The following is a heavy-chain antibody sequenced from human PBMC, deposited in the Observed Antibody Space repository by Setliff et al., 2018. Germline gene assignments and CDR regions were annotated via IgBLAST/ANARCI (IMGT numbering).Heavy chain of an antibody. Sequence: SETLSLTCTVPGDSISSFSYYWGWIRQPPGKGLEWIGSIYYSGSTYYNPSLRSPVTISLDTSKNQFFLELNSVTAADTAVYYCARGRVRWPAVQSAVTGQIGYWGQGTLVTVSS. CDR1: GDSISSFSYY. V-gene: IGHV4-39*01. D-gene: IGHD6-19*01. CDR2: IYYSGST. J-gene: IGHJ4*02. CDR3: ARGRVRWPAVQSAVTGQIGY.